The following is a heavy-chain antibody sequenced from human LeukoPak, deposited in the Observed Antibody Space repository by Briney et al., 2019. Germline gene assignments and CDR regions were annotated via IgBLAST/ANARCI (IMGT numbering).Heavy chain of an antibody. D-gene: IGHD5-12*01. CDR1: GGSISSYY. CDR3: ARAYSGYDFVDY. CDR2: IYYSGST. J-gene: IGHJ4*02. Sequence: PSETLSLTYTVSGGSISSYYWSWIRQPPGKGLEWIGYIYYSGSTNYNPSLKSRVTISVDTSKNQFSLKLSSVTAADTAVYYCARAYSGYDFVDYWGQGTLVTVSS. V-gene: IGHV4-59*01.